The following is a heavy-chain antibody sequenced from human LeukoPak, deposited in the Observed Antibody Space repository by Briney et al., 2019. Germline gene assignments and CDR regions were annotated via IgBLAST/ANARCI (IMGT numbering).Heavy chain of an antibody. CDR2: IIPIFGTA. Sequence: SVKVSCKVSGGTFSSYAISWVRQAPGQGLEWMGGIIPIFGTANYAQKFQGRVTITADESTSTAYMELSSLRSEDTAVYYCARSREVAALWSPFDYWGQGTLVTVSS. CDR1: GGTFSSYA. D-gene: IGHD6-19*01. CDR3: ARSREVAALWSPFDY. V-gene: IGHV1-69*13. J-gene: IGHJ4*02.